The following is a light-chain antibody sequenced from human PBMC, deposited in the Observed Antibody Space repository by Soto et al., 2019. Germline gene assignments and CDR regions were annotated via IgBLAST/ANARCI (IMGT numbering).Light chain of an antibody. Sequence: ELVLTQSPATLSLSPGERATLSCRASQSVSSYLAWYQQKPGQAPRLLIYDASNRATGIPARFSGSGSGTDFTLTISSLEPEDFAVYYCQQRSNWPPYTFGRGTKLEIK. V-gene: IGKV3-11*01. J-gene: IGKJ2*01. CDR3: QQRSNWPPYT. CDR2: DAS. CDR1: QSVSSY.